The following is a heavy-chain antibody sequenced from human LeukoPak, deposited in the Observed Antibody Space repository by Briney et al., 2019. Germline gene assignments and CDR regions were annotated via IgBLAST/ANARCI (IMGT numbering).Heavy chain of an antibody. CDR2: IIPIFGTA. CDR3: ARARSGSYRLDY. CDR1: GGTFSSYA. Sequence: SVKVSCKASGGTFSSYAISWVRQAPGQGLEWMGGIIPIFGTANYAQKFQGRVRITADESTSTAYMELSSLRSEDTAVYYCARARSGSYRLDYWGQGTLVTVSS. J-gene: IGHJ4*02. D-gene: IGHD1-26*01. V-gene: IGHV1-69*01.